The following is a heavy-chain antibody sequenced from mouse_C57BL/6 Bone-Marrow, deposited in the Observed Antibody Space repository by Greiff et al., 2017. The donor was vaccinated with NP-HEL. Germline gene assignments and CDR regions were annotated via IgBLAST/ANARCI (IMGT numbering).Heavy chain of an antibody. CDR1: GYTFTDYY. D-gene: IGHD2-4*01. Sequence: EVQLQQSGPVLVKPGASVKMSCKASGYTFTDYYMNWVKQSHGKSLEWIGVINPYNGGTSYNQKFKGKATLSVDKAYSTAYLELNSLTSEDSAVYYCARGEGYYDYDEGFDYWGQGTTLTVSS. V-gene: IGHV1-19*01. CDR2: INPYNGGT. CDR3: ARGEGYYDYDEGFDY. J-gene: IGHJ2*01.